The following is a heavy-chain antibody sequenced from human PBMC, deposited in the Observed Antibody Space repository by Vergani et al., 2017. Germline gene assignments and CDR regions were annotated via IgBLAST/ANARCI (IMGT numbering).Heavy chain of an antibody. J-gene: IGHJ4*02. CDR1: GGSISSYY. V-gene: IGHV4-59*01. CDR3: ARSFELERRGFDY. D-gene: IGHD1-1*01. CDR2: IYYSGST. Sequence: QVQLQESGPGLVKPSETLSLTCTVSGGSISSYYWSWIRQPPGKGLEWIGYIYYSGSTNYNPPLKSRVTVSVDTSKNQFSLKLSSVTAADTAVYYCARSFELERRGFDYWGQGTLVTVSS.